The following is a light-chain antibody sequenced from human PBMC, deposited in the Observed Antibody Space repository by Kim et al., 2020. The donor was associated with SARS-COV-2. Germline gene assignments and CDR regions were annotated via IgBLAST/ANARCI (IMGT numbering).Light chain of an antibody. CDR3: QQYNNWRT. CDR1: QSVSNN. V-gene: IGKV3-15*01. J-gene: IGKJ1*01. CDR2: GAS. Sequence: SVSPGEKATLSCRASQSVSNNLAWYQHKPGQAPRLRIYGASTRATGIPARFSGSGSETEFTLTISSLQSEDFAVYYCQQYNNWRTFGQGTKVDIK.